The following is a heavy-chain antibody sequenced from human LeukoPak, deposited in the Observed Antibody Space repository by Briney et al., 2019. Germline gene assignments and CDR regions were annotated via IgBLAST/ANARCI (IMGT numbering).Heavy chain of an antibody. Sequence: SVKVSCKASGGTFSKYTISWVRQRPGQGLEWMGGITPLFGTANYAQKFQGRVTITADESASTAYMELSSLRSEDTAVYYCASYYYDSSGYYSTFDYWGQGTLVTVSS. V-gene: IGHV1-69*13. CDR1: GGTFSKYT. CDR3: ASYYYDSSGYYSTFDY. J-gene: IGHJ4*02. CDR2: ITPLFGTA. D-gene: IGHD3-22*01.